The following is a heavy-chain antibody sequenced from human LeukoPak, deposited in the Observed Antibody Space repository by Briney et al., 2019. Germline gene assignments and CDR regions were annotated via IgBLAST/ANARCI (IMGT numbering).Heavy chain of an antibody. CDR1: GGSIRSYY. V-gene: IGHV4-59*12. Sequence: SETLSLTCTVSGGSIRSYYWNWIRQPPGKGLEWIGYIYYSGSTNYNPSLKSRVTISVDTSKNQFSLKLSSVTAADTAVYYCASHPSRDYGDYYYYGMDVWGQGTTVTVSS. CDR3: ASHPSRDYGDYYYYGMDV. CDR2: IYYSGST. D-gene: IGHD3-16*01. J-gene: IGHJ6*02.